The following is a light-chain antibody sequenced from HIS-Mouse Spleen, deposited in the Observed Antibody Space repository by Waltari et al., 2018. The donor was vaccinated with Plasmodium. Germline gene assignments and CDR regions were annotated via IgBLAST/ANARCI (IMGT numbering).Light chain of an antibody. CDR3: QQRSNWPRVLT. CDR2: DAS. J-gene: IGKJ4*01. CDR1: QSVSSY. V-gene: IGKV3-11*01. Sequence: EIVLTRSTATLSLSPGERATFSCRASQSVSSYLAWYQQKPGQAPRLLIYDASNRATGIPARFSGSGSGTDFTLTISSLEPEDFAVYYCQQRSNWPRVLTFGGGTKVEIK.